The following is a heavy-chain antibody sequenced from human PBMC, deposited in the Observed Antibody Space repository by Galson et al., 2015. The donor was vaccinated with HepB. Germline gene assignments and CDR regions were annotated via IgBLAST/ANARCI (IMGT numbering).Heavy chain of an antibody. J-gene: IGHJ3*02. V-gene: IGHV5-51*03. CDR1: GYSFTSYW. CDR3: ARLLRLGSRSGSYLPRVAFDI. D-gene: IGHD1-26*01. CDR2: IYPGDSDT. Sequence: QSGAEVKKPGESLKISCKGSGYSFTSYWIGWVRQMPGKGLEWMGIIYPGDSDTRYSPSLQGQVTISADKSISTAYLQWSSLKASDTAMYYCARLLRLGSRSGSYLPRVAFDIWGQGTMVTVSS.